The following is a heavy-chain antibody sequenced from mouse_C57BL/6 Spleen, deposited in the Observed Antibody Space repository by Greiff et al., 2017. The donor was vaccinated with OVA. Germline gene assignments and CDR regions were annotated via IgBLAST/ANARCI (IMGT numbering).Heavy chain of an antibody. CDR3: AKNSATVVAGAMDY. D-gene: IGHD1-1*01. J-gene: IGHJ4*01. V-gene: IGHV2-5*01. CDR1: GFSLTSYG. Sequence: QVQLQQSGPGLVQPSQSLSITCTVSGFSLTSYGVHWVRQSPGKGLEWLGVIWRGGSTDYNAAFMSRLSITKDNSKSQVFVKMNSLQADDTAIYYCAKNSATVVAGAMDYWGQGTSVTVSS. CDR2: IWRGGST.